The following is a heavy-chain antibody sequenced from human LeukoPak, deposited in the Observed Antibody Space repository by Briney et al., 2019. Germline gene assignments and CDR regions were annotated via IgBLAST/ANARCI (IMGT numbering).Heavy chain of an antibody. V-gene: IGHV1-18*01. CDR1: GYSFNSYG. CDR2: ISAYNGNT. D-gene: IGHD3-22*01. J-gene: IGHJ3*02. CDR3: ARDRLPSSFFRYSYDISGYQPDAFDI. Sequence: ASVKVSCKASGYSFNSYGINWVRQAPGQGLEWMGWISAYNGNTDYAQKFQGRVSMTTDTSTTTAYMEVRSLTSDDTAVYYCARDRLPSSFFRYSYDISGYQPDAFDIWGKGKMVTVSS.